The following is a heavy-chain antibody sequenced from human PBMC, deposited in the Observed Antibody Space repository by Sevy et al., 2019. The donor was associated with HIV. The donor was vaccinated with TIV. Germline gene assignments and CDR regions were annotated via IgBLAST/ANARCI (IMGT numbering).Heavy chain of an antibody. D-gene: IGHD6-19*01. CDR3: ARGDSSGWYAGPWYFDY. Sequence: GGSLRLSCAASGFTFSSYWMTWVRQAPGKGLEWVATSKQDGSEMYYVDSVKGRFTISRDNAKNSLYLQMNSLRAEDTAVYYCARGDSSGWYAGPWYFDYWGQGTLVTVSS. CDR1: GFTFSSYW. V-gene: IGHV3-7*01. J-gene: IGHJ4*02. CDR2: SKQDGSEM.